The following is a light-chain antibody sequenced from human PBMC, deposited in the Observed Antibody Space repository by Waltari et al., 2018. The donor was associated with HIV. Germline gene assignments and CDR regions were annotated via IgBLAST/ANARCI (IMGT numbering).Light chain of an antibody. V-gene: IGLV1-40*01. CDR1: SSNTGPSFD. CDR2: GNS. Sequence: QSVLTPPPSLSGAPGQRVTIPCTGSSSNTGPSFDVPWYQQLPGTAPKLLFYGNSNRPSGVPDRFSGSKSGTSASLAITGLQAEDEADYYCQSYDASLSGVIFGGGTELTVL. CDR3: QSYDASLSGVI. J-gene: IGLJ2*01.